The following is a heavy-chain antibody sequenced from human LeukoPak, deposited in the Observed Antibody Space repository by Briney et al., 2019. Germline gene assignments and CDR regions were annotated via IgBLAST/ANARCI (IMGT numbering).Heavy chain of an antibody. J-gene: IGHJ4*02. CDR1: GGSISSSSYY. V-gene: IGHV4-39*07. CDR2: IYYSGST. CDR3: AGARPHYDSSGYYYGGPYYFDY. D-gene: IGHD3-22*01. Sequence: PSETLSLTCTVSGGSISSSSYYWGWIRQPPGKGLEWIGSIYYSGSTYYNPSLKSRVTISVDTSKNQFSLKLSSVTAADTAVYYCAGARPHYDSSGYYYGGPYYFDYWGQGTLVTVSS.